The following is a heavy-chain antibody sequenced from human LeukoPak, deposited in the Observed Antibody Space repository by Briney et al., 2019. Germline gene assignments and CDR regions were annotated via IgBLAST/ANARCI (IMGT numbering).Heavy chain of an antibody. CDR1: GFTFSNYW. J-gene: IGHJ4*02. V-gene: IGHV3-74*01. CDR2: VNSDGSST. Sequence: PGGSLRLSCAASGFTFSNYWMHWVRQAPGKGLVWVSRVNSDGSSTTYADSVRGRFTISRDNAKNTLYLQMNSLGAEDTAVYYCARDVGYQPDYWGQGTLVTVSS. D-gene: IGHD6-13*01. CDR3: ARDVGYQPDY.